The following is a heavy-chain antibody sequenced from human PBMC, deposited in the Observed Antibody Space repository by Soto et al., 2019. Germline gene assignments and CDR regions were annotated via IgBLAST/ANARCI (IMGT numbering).Heavy chain of an antibody. CDR3: ARGKNDFWSAYYHDNWFDP. D-gene: IGHD3-3*01. CDR1: GGSFSGYY. CDR2: INHSGST. J-gene: IGHJ5*02. V-gene: IGHV4-34*01. Sequence: SETLSLTCAVYGGSFSGYYWSWIRQPPGKGLEWIGEINHSGSTNYNPSLKSRVTISVDTSKNQFSLKLSSVTAADTAVYYCARGKNDFWSAYYHDNWFDPWGQGTLVTRLL.